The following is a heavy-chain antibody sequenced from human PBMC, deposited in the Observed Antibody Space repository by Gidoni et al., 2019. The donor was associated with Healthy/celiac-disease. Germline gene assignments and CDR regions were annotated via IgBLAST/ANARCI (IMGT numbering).Heavy chain of an antibody. J-gene: IGHJ4*02. CDR2: IIGSGGST. D-gene: IGHD5-18*01. CDR1: GFPLSSYD. Sequence: EVQLVESGGGLVQPGGSLRLSCAAPGFPLSSYDMSWVRQAPGKGLAWVSAIIGSGGSTYYADSVKGRFTISRDNSKNTLYLQMNSLRAEDTAVYYCASSGDVDTAMAGPDYWGQGTLVTVSS. CDR3: ASSGDVDTAMAGPDY. V-gene: IGHV3-23*04.